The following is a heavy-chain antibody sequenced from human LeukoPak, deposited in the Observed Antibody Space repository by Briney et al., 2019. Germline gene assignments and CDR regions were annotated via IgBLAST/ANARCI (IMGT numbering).Heavy chain of an antibody. CDR1: GFTFSSYS. CDR2: IRSETYGGTT. CDR3: TSTIVGATDYLDY. V-gene: IGHV3-49*04. D-gene: IGHD1-26*01. J-gene: IGHJ4*02. Sequence: GGSLRLSCAASGFTFSSYSMNWVRQAPGKGLEWVGFIRSETYGGTTEYAASVKGRFTISRDDSKSIAYLQMNSLKTEDTAVYYCTSTIVGATDYLDYWGQGTLVTVSS.